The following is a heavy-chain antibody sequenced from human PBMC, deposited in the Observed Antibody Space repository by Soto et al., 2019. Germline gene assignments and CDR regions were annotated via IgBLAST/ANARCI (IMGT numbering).Heavy chain of an antibody. CDR2: ISSSSSYI. CDR3: ARDRGDCSGGSCYGAFDI. D-gene: IGHD2-15*01. CDR1: GFTFSSYS. J-gene: IGHJ3*02. V-gene: IGHV3-21*01. Sequence: EVQLVESGGGLVKPGGSLRLSCAASGFTFSSYSMNWVRQAPGKGLEWVSSISSSSSYIYYADSVKGRFTISRDNAKNSLYLQMNSLRAEDTAVYYCARDRGDCSGGSCYGAFDIWGQGTMVTVSS.